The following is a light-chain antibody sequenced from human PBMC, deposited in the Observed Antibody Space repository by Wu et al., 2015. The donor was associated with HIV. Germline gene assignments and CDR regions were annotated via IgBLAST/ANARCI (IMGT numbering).Light chain of an antibody. CDR2: GAS. CDR3: QHYGSSFT. J-gene: IGKJ3*01. CDR1: QSVSSSY. V-gene: IGKV3-20*01. Sequence: EIVLTQSPVTLSLSPGERATLSCRASQSVSSSYLAWYQQKPGQAPRLLIYGASSRATGIPDRFSGSGSGTDFTLTISRLEPEDFAVYYCQHYGSSFTFGPGTKVDI.